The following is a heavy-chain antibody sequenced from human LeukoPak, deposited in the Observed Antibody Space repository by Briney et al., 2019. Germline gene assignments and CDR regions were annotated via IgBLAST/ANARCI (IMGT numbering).Heavy chain of an antibody. CDR2: ISYDGSNK. CDR1: GFTFSSYA. J-gene: IGHJ6*02. D-gene: IGHD3-10*01. CDR3: ARDRDDRYYGMDV. Sequence: GGSLRLSCAASGFTFSSYAMHWVRQAPGKGLEWVAVISYDGSNKYYADSVKGRFTISRDNSKNTLYLQMNSLRAEDTAVYYCARDRDDRYYGMDVWGQGTTVTVSS. V-gene: IGHV3-30*04.